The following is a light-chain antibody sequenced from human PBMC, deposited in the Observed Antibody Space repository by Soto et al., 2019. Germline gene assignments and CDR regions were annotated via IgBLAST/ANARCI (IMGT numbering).Light chain of an antibody. V-gene: IGLV2-23*01. CDR2: EGS. CDR3: CSYASSSTYV. J-gene: IGLJ1*01. CDR1: SSDVGNYNL. Sequence: QSVLTQPASVSGSPGPSITISCTGTSSDVGNYNLVSWYQHDPGKAPKLLIYEGSKRPSGVSDRFSGSKSGNTASLTISGLQAEDEADYYCCSYASSSTYVFGTGTKVTVL.